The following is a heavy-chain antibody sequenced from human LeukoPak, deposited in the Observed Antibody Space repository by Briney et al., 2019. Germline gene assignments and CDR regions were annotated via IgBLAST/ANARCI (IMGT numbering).Heavy chain of an antibody. CDR2: ISPNSGGT. Sequence: GASLKVSCKASGYTFTDYDMHWVRQAPGKGLEWVGWISPNSGGTNYAQKLKGRFTMTRDTSISTAYMEVSRLRSDDTAVYYCGRGGWSLGYCSSSSCLDWFDPWGQGALVTVSS. CDR3: GRGGWSLGYCSSSSCLDWFDP. CDR1: GYTFTDYD. D-gene: IGHD2-2*01. V-gene: IGHV1-2*02. J-gene: IGHJ5*02.